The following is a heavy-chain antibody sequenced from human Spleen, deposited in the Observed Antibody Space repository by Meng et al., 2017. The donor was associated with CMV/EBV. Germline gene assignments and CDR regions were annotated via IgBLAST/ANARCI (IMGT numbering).Heavy chain of an antibody. CDR1: GFTFSSYW. Sequence: GESLKISCAASGFTFSSYWMSWVRQAPGKGLEWVANIKQDGSEKYYVDSVKGRFTISRDNAKNSLYLQMNSLRAEDTAVYYCARDQNPYYDILTGYYKRGDYYYGMDVWGQGTTVTVSS. D-gene: IGHD3-9*01. CDR2: IKQDGSEK. CDR3: ARDQNPYYDILTGYYKRGDYYYGMDV. V-gene: IGHV3-7*01. J-gene: IGHJ6*02.